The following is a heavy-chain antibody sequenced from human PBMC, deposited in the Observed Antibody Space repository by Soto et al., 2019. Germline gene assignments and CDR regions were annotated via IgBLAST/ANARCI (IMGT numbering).Heavy chain of an antibody. D-gene: IGHD2-15*01. Sequence: QLQLRESGPGLVKPSETLSLTCTVSGGSISSSNYYWGWIRQPPGKGLEWIGTIYYSGSTYYNSSLKSRVTISVDTSNNQFSLKLTSVTATYTAVYYCARQQHCCFGSCYLTPSPDWGQGTLVTVSS. CDR3: ARQQHCCFGSCYLTPSPD. CDR1: GGSISSSNYY. V-gene: IGHV4-39*01. J-gene: IGHJ4*02. CDR2: IYYSGST.